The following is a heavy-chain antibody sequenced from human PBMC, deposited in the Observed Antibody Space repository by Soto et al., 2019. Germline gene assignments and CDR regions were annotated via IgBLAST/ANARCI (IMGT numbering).Heavy chain of an antibody. CDR2: AYHNGLT. CDR3: VRDAAVPGESDRFDS. J-gene: IGHJ4*02. CDR1: GDAVTSNVC. D-gene: IGHD6-19*01. V-gene: IGHV4-4*02. Sequence: KTSETLSLTCAVSGDAVTSNVCLMLFRHSPGKGLEWIREAYHNGLTDYNPSLKSRVTMSVDTSKNEFSLKLTSLTAADTAIYYCVRDAAVPGESDRFDSWGQGILVTSPQ.